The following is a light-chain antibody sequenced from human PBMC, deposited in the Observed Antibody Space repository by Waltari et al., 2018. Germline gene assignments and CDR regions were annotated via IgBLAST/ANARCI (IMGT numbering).Light chain of an antibody. CDR2: QDI. Sequence: SYELTQPPSVSVSPGQPASITCSGDKFGDKYTCWYQQKPGQSPVLVIFQDIKRPSGIPERFSGSNSGNTATLTISGTQPMDEADYYCQAWDSSTVVFGGGTKLTVL. CDR1: KFGDKY. CDR3: QAWDSSTVV. V-gene: IGLV3-1*01. J-gene: IGLJ3*02.